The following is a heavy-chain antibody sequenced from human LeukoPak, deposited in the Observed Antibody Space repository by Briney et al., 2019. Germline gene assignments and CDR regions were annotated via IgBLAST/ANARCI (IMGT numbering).Heavy chain of an antibody. CDR2: INPNSGGT. J-gene: IGHJ4*02. D-gene: IGHD6-13*01. V-gene: IGHV1-2*02. CDR1: GYTFTGYY. CDR3: ARDRTGIAAADSNIEPDY. Sequence: GASVKVSCKASGYTFTGYYMHWVRQAPGQGLEWMGWINPNSGGTNYAQKFQGRVTMTRDTSISTAYMELSRLRSDDTAVYYCARDRTGIAAADSNIEPDYWGQGTLVTVSS.